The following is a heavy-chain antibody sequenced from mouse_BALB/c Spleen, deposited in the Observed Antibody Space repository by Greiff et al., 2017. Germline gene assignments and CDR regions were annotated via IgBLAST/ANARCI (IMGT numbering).Heavy chain of an antibody. CDR2: IWGDGST. Sequence: LVAPSQSLSITCTVSGFSLTGYGVNWVRQPPGKGLEWLGMIWGDGSTDYNSALKSRLSISKDNSKSQVFLKMNSLQTDDTARYYCARVGNYDHWYFDVWGAGTTVTVSS. J-gene: IGHJ1*01. CDR1: GFSLTGYG. V-gene: IGHV2-6-7*01. CDR3: ARVGNYDHWYFDV. D-gene: IGHD2-1*01.